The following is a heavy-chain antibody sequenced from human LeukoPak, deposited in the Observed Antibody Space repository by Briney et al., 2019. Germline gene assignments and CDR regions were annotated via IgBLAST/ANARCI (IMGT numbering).Heavy chain of an antibody. J-gene: IGHJ4*02. CDR2: INHSGST. CDR3: ARGTFSGYDLGANFDY. Sequence: SETLSLTCAVYGGSFSGYYWSWIRQPPGKGLEWIGEINHSGSTNYNPSLKSRVTIAVDTSKNQFSLKLSSVTAADTAVYYCARGTFSGYDLGANFDYWGQGTLVTVSS. V-gene: IGHV4-34*01. D-gene: IGHD5-12*01. CDR1: GGSFSGYY.